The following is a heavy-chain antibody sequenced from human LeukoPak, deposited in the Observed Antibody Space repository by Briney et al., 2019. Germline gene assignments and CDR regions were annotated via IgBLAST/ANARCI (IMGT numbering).Heavy chain of an antibody. V-gene: IGHV3-7*01. CDR3: ARDEDPVLLWFGELDSGAFDI. Sequence: RPGGSLRLSCAASGFTFSSYWMSWVRQAPGKGLEWVANIKQDGSEKYYVDSVKGRFTISRDNAKNSLYLQMNSLRAKDTAVYYCARDEDPVLLWFGELDSGAFDIWGQGTMVTVSS. CDR1: GFTFSSYW. D-gene: IGHD3-10*01. CDR2: IKQDGSEK. J-gene: IGHJ3*02.